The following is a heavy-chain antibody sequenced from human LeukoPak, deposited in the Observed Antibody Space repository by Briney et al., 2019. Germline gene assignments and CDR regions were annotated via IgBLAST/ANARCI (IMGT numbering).Heavy chain of an antibody. CDR1: GDSISSYS. Sequence: SETLSLTCTVSGDSISSYSWSWIRQPPGKDLEWIGYIYTNGNTNYNPSLKSRVTISVDTSKNQLSLKLSSVTAADTAVSYCARPSTPGGYNWFDPWGQGTLVTVSA. V-gene: IGHV4-4*09. CDR3: ARPSTPGGYNWFDP. D-gene: IGHD2-2*01. J-gene: IGHJ5*02. CDR2: IYTNGNT.